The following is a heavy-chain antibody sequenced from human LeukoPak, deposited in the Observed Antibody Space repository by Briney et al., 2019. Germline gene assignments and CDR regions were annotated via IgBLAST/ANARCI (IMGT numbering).Heavy chain of an antibody. CDR1: GYTFTMYY. V-gene: IGHV1-46*01. CDR3: GMKQAGGAVWSFGGLFASYYTYYYMDV. J-gene: IGHJ6*03. CDR2: INPSDGAT. Sequence: GASVTVSCKASGYTFTMYYIHWVRQAPGQGLEWMGMINPSDGATTYAQRFQGRVTMNRDMSTTPVYMDLRGLRSEDTAVYLCGMKQAGGAVWSFGGLFASYYTYYYMDVWGRGTTVTVSS. D-gene: IGHD3-16*01.